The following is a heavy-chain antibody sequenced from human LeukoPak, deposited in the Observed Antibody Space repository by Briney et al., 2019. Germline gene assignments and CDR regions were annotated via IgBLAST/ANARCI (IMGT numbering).Heavy chain of an antibody. J-gene: IGHJ6*03. V-gene: IGHV1-8*01. D-gene: IGHD2-2*02. CDR3: AFLGYCSSTSCYTPYLYYYYMDV. CDR2: MNPHSENT. Sequence: ASVKVSCKASGYTFTSYDIYWVRQAPGQGLEWMGWMNPHSENTGYAQKFQGRVSMTRNTSTSTAYMELSSLRSEDTAVYYCAFLGYCSSTSCYTPYLYYYYMDVWGKGTTVTVSS. CDR1: GYTFTSYD.